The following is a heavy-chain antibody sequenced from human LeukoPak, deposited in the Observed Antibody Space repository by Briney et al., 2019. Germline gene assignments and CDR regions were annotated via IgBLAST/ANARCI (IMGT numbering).Heavy chain of an antibody. Sequence: GGSLRLSCAASGFTFSSYGMHWVRQAPGKGLEWVAVIWYDGSNKYYADSVKGRFTISRDNSKNTLYLQMNSLRAEDTAVYYCARDLDIAVAGIGYVDPWGQGTLVTVSS. CDR3: ARDLDIAVAGIGYVDP. CDR2: IWYDGSNK. V-gene: IGHV3-33*01. J-gene: IGHJ5*02. CDR1: GFTFSSYG. D-gene: IGHD6-19*01.